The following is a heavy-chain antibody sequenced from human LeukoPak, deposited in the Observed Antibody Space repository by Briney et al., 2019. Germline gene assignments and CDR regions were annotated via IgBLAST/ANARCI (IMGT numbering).Heavy chain of an antibody. J-gene: IGHJ4*02. Sequence: GGSLRLSCAASGFTFSSYGMHWVRQAPGKGLEWVAVIWYDGSNKYYADSVKGRFTISRDNSKNTLYPQMNSLRAEDTAVYYCATRPGGNYYDSSGYYTHFDYWGQGTLVTVSS. CDR1: GFTFSSYG. D-gene: IGHD3-22*01. CDR3: ATRPGGNYYDSSGYYTHFDY. V-gene: IGHV3-33*01. CDR2: IWYDGSNK.